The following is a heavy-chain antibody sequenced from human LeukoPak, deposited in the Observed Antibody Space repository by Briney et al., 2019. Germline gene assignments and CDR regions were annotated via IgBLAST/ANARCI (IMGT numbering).Heavy chain of an antibody. CDR3: ARDLQTTALDY. J-gene: IGHJ4*02. V-gene: IGHV3-11*05. D-gene: IGHD4-17*01. Sequence: KAGGSLRLSCAASGFTFSDYFMSWVRQAPGRGLEWVSYISGSGFDTKYADSVKGRFTISRDNAKESLYLQMNSLRAEDTAVYYCARDLQTTALDYWGQGTLVTVSS. CDR1: GFTFSDYF. CDR2: ISGSGFDT.